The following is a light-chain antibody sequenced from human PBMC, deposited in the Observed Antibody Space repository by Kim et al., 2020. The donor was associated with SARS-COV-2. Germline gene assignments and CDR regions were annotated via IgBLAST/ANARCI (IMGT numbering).Light chain of an antibody. J-gene: IGLJ3*02. CDR3: GSYGGSNNLV. V-gene: IGLV2-8*01. Sequence: QSALTQPPSASGSPGRSVTISCTGTSSNVGGYKYVSWYQQHPGKAPKLIIYDVSKRPSGVPHRFSGSKSGNTASLTVSGLQAEDEADYYCGSYGGSNNLVFGGGTQLTVL. CDR1: SSNVGGYKY. CDR2: DVS.